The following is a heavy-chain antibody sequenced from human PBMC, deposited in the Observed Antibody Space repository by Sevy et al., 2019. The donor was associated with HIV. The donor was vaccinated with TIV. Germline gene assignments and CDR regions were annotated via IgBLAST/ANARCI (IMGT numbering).Heavy chain of an antibody. CDR1: GFTFTTYT. D-gene: IGHD3-10*01. CDR2: ITSSSNYI. J-gene: IGHJ3*01. V-gene: IGHV3-21*01. CDR3: ARLYCSGRLEAFDV. Sequence: GGSLRLSCAASGFTFTTYTMNWVRQAPGKGLEWVSSITSSSNYIYYADSVKGRFTMSRDNAKDSVYLQMKGLRAEDTVVYYCARLYCSGRLEAFDVWGQGTMVTVSS.